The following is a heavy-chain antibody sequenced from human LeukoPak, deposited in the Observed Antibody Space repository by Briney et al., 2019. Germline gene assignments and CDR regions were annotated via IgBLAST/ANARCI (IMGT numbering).Heavy chain of an antibody. CDR2: ITVNGANT. CDR3: ARLDYFDY. Sequence: PGGSLRLSCAASGFALSSYAMNWVRQAPGKGLEWVSGITVNGANTYYADSVKGRFIISKDTSNNILYMQMSSLSAEDTAVYYCARLDYFDYWGQGTLVAVSS. D-gene: IGHD6-19*01. J-gene: IGHJ4*02. CDR1: GFALSSYA. V-gene: IGHV3-23*01.